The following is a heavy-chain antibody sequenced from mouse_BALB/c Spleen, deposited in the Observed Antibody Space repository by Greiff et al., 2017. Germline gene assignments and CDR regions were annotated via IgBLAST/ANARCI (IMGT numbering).Heavy chain of an antibody. V-gene: IGHV10S3*01. CDR1: GFTFNTNA. CDR2: IRSKSNNYAT. Sequence: EAGGGLVQPKGSLKLSCAASGFTFNTNAMNWVRQAPGKGLEWVARIRSKSNNYATYYADSVKDRFTISRDDSQSMLYLQMNNLKTEDTAMYYCVRQYDGTYWGQGTLVTVSA. D-gene: IGHD2-12*01. CDR3: VRQYDGTY. J-gene: IGHJ3*01.